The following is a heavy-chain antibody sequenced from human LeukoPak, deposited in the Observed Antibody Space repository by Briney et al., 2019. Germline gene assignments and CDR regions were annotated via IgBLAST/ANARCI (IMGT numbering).Heavy chain of an antibody. J-gene: IGHJ3*02. CDR2: INPNNGVT. CDR1: GYTFTGYY. V-gene: IGHV1-2*02. D-gene: IGHD6-13*01. CDR3: ARGNRGSSWNDALDI. Sequence: ASVKVSCKASGYTFTGYYILWVRQSPGQGLECMGWINPNNGVTNYAQTFQGRVTMTRDTSITTAYMDLSRLKSDDTAMYYCARGNRGSSWNDALDIWGQGTMVTVSS.